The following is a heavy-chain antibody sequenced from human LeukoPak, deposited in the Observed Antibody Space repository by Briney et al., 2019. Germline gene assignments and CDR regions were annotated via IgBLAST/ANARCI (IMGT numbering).Heavy chain of an antibody. D-gene: IGHD5-12*01. CDR1: GYTLTELS. CDR3: ATDGSGYDSNYYYMDV. V-gene: IGHV1-24*01. J-gene: IGHJ6*03. Sequence: ASVKVSCKVSGYTLTELSMHWVRQAPGKGLEWMGGFDPEDGGTIYAQKFQGRVTMTEDTSTDTAYMELSSLRSEDTAVYYCATDGSGYDSNYYYMDVWGKGTTVTVSS. CDR2: FDPEDGGT.